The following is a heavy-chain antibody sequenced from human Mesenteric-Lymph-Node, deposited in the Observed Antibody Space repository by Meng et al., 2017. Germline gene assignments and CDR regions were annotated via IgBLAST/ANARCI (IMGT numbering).Heavy chain of an antibody. Sequence: ASVKVSCKASGYTFTSHYIHWVRQAPGQGLEWMGIINGGGGTTIYAQQFQGRLTMTTDTSTSTVYMELSSLRSEDTAVYYCATLGIVGALFFWGQGTRVTVSS. J-gene: IGHJ4*02. CDR1: GYTFTSHY. V-gene: IGHV1-46*01. CDR2: INGGGGTT. D-gene: IGHD1-26*01. CDR3: ATLGIVGALFF.